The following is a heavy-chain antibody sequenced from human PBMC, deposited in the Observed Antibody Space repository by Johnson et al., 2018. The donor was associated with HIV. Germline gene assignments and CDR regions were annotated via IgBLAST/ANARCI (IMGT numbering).Heavy chain of an antibody. V-gene: IGHV3-11*01. CDR1: GFTFSTSP. J-gene: IGHJ3*02. D-gene: IGHD3-10*01. CDR2: ISSSGSTI. CDR3: AGLAVRGSAGAFDI. Sequence: QMLLVESGGGVVQPGKSLRLSCAASGFTFSTSPMSWIRQAPGKGLEWVSYISSSGSTIYYADSVKGRFTISRDNSKNTLYLQMNSLRVEDTAVYYCAGLAVRGSAGAFDIWGQGTLVTVSS.